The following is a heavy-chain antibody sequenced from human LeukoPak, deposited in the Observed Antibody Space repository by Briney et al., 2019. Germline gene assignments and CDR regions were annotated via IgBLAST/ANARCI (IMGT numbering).Heavy chain of an antibody. CDR3: ARAEGLLWFGELPRYYYYMDV. CDR2: ISAYNGNT. J-gene: IGHJ6*03. D-gene: IGHD3-10*01. Sequence: VASVKVSCKASGYTFTSYGISWVRQAPGQGLEWMGWISAYNGNTNYAQELQGRVTMTTDTSTSTAYMELRSLRSDDTAVYYCARAEGLLWFGELPRYYYYMDVWGKGTTVTISS. CDR1: GYTFTSYG. V-gene: IGHV1-18*01.